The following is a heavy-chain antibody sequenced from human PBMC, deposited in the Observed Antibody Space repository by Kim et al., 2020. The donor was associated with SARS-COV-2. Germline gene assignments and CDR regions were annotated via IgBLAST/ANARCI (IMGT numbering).Heavy chain of an antibody. CDR3: TSSYYDILTGWDY. V-gene: IGHV3-73*01. D-gene: IGHD3-9*01. CDR2: IRSKANNYAT. Sequence: GGSLRLSCAASGFTFSGAAMHWVRQASGKGLEWVGRIRSKANNYATAYAASVKGRFTISRDDSKNTAYLQMNSLKTEDTAVYYCTSSYYDILTGWDYWGQGTLVTVSS. J-gene: IGHJ4*02. CDR1: GFTFSGAA.